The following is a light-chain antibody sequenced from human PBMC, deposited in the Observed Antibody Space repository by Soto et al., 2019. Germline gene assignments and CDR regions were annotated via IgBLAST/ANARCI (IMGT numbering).Light chain of an antibody. CDR2: AAS. Sequence: DIQMTQSPSCLSASVGDRVTITCRASQSIVTYLNXDLQKPGKAPKLLIYAASNLQSGVPSRFRGSGSGTDVTLTISSLQHEDSATYFCQQSYSTPTGTVGQGTKVDI. CDR3: QQSYSTPTGT. V-gene: IGKV1-39*01. CDR1: QSIVTY. J-gene: IGKJ1*01.